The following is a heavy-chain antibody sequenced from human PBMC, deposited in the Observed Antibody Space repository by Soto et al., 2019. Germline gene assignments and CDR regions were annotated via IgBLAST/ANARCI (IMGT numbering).Heavy chain of an antibody. Sequence: ASVKVSCKASGGTFSSYAISWVRQAPGQGLEWMGGIIPIFGTANYAQKFQGGVTIPADESTSTAYMELSSLRSEDTAVYYFSGGSVILWFERSEPSGMDVWGQGTTVTVSS. V-gene: IGHV1-69*13. J-gene: IGHJ6*02. CDR1: GGTFSSYA. D-gene: IGHD3-10*01. CDR3: SGGSVILWFERSEPSGMDV. CDR2: IIPIFGTA.